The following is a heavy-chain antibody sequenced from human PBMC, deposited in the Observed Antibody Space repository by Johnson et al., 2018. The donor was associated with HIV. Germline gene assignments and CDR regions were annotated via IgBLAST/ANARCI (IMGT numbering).Heavy chain of an antibody. CDR2: MSWNSGTI. CDR1: GFNFDDNG. CDR3: ASSWGNAFDI. V-gene: IGHV3-20*04. J-gene: IGHJ3*02. Sequence: MLLVESGGGVVRRGGSLRLSCAASGFNFDDNGLSWVRQVPGKGLERVSGMSWNSGTIAYADSGKGRFTISRDNAKNSLFLQMNSLRAEDTAVYYCASSWGNAFDIWGQGTMVTVSS. D-gene: IGHD7-27*01.